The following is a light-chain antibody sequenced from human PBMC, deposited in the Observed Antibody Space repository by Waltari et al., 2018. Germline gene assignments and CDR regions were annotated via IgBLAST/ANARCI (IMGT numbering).Light chain of an antibody. CDR3: QQTSTT. V-gene: IGKV1-39*01. Sequence: DIQMTQSPSSLSASVGDRVTITCRASQSISTYLNWYQQKPGKAPKLLIYAASSLQSGVPSRFSGSGSGTDFTLTISSLQPEDFATYYCQQTSTTFGGGTNVEIK. CDR1: QSISTY. CDR2: AAS. J-gene: IGKJ4*02.